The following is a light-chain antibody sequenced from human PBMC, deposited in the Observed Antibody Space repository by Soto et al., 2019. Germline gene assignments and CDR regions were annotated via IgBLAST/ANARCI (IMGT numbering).Light chain of an antibody. J-gene: IGLJ3*02. V-gene: IGLV4-69*01. CDR2: LNSDGSH. CDR1: SGHSSYA. Sequence: QSVLTQSPSASAFLGASVKLTCTLSSGHSSYAIAWHQQQPEKGPRYLMKLNSDGSHSKGDGIPDRFSGSSSGAERYLTISSLQSEDEADYYCQTWGTGIRVFGGGTQLTVL. CDR3: QTWGTGIRV.